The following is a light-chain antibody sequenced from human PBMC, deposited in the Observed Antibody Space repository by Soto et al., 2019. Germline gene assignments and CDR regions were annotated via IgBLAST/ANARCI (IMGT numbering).Light chain of an antibody. J-gene: IGKJ1*01. CDR2: DAS. CDR3: QQYNNWPPWT. V-gene: IGKV3-15*01. Sequence: ILMTQSPATLSVSPGGRATLSCRASQSVSNNLAWYQQKPGQAPRLLIYDASTRATGIPARFSGSGSGTECTLTISGLQSEDFAVYYCQQYNNWPPWTFGQGTKVELK. CDR1: QSVSNN.